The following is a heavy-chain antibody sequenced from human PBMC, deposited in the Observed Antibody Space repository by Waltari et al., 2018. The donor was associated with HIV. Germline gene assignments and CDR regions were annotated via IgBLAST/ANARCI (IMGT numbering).Heavy chain of an antibody. D-gene: IGHD1-26*01. CDR1: GGYFSGYY. CDR3: ARVSGSYYAFDI. Sequence: QVQLQQWGAGLLKPSETLSLPCAVYGGYFSGYYWSWIRQPPGKGLEWIGEINHSGSTNYNPSLKSRVTISVDTSKNQFSLKLSSVTAADTAVYYCARVSGSYYAFDIWGQGTMVTVSS. CDR2: INHSGST. J-gene: IGHJ3*02. V-gene: IGHV4-34*01.